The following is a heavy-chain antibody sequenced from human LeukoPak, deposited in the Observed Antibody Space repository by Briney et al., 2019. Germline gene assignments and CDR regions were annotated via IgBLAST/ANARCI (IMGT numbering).Heavy chain of an antibody. V-gene: IGHV5-10-1*01. D-gene: IGHD2-2*01. Sequence: GESLKTSCKGSGYSFTSYWISWVRQMPGKGLEWMGRIDPSDSYTNYSPSFQGHVTISADKSISTAYLQWSSLKASDTAMYYCAKSPIVVVPAAMGGNDYWGQGTLVTVSS. CDR1: GYSFTSYW. CDR3: AKSPIVVVPAAMGGNDY. J-gene: IGHJ4*02. CDR2: IDPSDSYT.